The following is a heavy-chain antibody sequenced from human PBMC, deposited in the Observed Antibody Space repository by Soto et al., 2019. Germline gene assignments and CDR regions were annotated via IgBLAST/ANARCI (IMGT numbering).Heavy chain of an antibody. CDR2: IITFIGTA. J-gene: IGHJ6*02. Sequence: QVQLVQSGAEVKKPGSSVTVSCKASGGTFSSYAISWVRKAPGQGLEWMGRIITFIGTANYAQKFQGRVKITADESTSTAYMELTSLRSEDTSVYYCARVVMTTVPASYYYGMDVWGQWTTVTVSS. D-gene: IGHD4-4*01. CDR3: ARVVMTTVPASYYYGMDV. CDR1: GGTFSSYA. V-gene: IGHV1-69*18.